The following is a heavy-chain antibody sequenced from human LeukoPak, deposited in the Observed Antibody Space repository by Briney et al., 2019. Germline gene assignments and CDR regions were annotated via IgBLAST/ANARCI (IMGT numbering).Heavy chain of an antibody. J-gene: IGHJ4*02. D-gene: IGHD2-2*02. Sequence: GRSLRLSCAASGFTFSSYAMHWVRQAPGKGLEWVAVISYDGSNKYYADSVKGRFTISRDNSKNTLYPQMNSLRAEDTAVYYCARAIVVVPAAIRSYFDYWGQGTLVTVSS. CDR2: ISYDGSNK. V-gene: IGHV3-30*01. CDR1: GFTFSSYA. CDR3: ARAIVVVPAAIRSYFDY.